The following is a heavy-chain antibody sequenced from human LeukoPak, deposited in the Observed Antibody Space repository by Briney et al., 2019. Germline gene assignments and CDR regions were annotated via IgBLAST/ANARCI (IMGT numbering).Heavy chain of an antibody. V-gene: IGHV3-21*01. CDR3: ARDPSYSSSTVY. CDR2: ISSSSSYI. CDR1: GFTVSSNY. Sequence: KSGGSLRLSCAASGFTVSSNYMSWVRQAPGKGLEWVSSISSSSSYIYYADSVKGRFTISRDNAKNSLYLQMNSLRAEDTAVYYCARDPSYSSSTVYWGQGTLVTVSS. D-gene: IGHD6-6*01. J-gene: IGHJ4*02.